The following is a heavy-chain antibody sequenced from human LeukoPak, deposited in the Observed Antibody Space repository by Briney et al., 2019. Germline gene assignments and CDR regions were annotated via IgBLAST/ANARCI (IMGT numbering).Heavy chain of an antibody. D-gene: IGHD4-23*01. J-gene: IGHJ3*02. CDR1: GYSFTSYW. V-gene: IGHV5-51*01. CDR2: IYPGDSDT. CDR3: ARQTFYYGGNPNGPIDDAFDI. Sequence: GESVKISCKGYGYSFTSYWIGWVRQMPGKGLEWMGIIYPGDSDTRYSPSFQGQVTISADKSISTAYLQWSSLKASDTAMYYCARQTFYYGGNPNGPIDDAFDIWGQGTMVTVSS.